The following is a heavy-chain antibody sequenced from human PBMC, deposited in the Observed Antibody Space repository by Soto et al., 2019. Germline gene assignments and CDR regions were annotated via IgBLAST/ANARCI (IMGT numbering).Heavy chain of an antibody. J-gene: IGHJ4*02. CDR2: IYYSGST. Sequence: SETLSLTCTVSGDSLNNYYWTWVRQPPGKSLEWIGYIYYSGSTNYNPSLKSRVTISVDTSKNQFSLNLISVTAADTAGYYCARSSGWDFDYWGQGTLVTVSS. V-gene: IGHV4-59*01. CDR1: GDSLNNYY. CDR3: ARSSGWDFDY. D-gene: IGHD6-19*01.